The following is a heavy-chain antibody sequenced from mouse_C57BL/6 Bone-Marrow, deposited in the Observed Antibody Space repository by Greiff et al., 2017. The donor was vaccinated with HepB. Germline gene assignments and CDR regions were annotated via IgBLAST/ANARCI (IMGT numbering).Heavy chain of an antibody. Sequence: QVHVKQSGAELARPGASVKLSCKASGYTFTSYGISWVKQRTGQGLEWIGEIYPRSGNTYYNEKFKGKATLTADKSSSTAYMELRSLTSEDSAVYFCAREGGSYFDYWGQGTTLTVSS. CDR2: IYPRSGNT. CDR3: AREGGSYFDY. J-gene: IGHJ2*01. V-gene: IGHV1-81*01. CDR1: GYTFTSYG.